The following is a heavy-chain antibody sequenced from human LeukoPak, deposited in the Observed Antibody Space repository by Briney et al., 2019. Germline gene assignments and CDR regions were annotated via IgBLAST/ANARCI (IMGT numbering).Heavy chain of an antibody. CDR2: IYYSGST. Sequence: ASETLSLTCTVSGGSISSNDYYWDWIRQPPGMGPEYIGSIYYSGSTYYNPSLKSRVTISVDTSKNQFSLKLSSVTAADTAVYYCARHRGSSSLFDYWGQGTLVTVSS. CDR1: GGSISSNDYY. V-gene: IGHV4-39*01. CDR3: ARHRGSSSLFDY. D-gene: IGHD6-6*01. J-gene: IGHJ4*02.